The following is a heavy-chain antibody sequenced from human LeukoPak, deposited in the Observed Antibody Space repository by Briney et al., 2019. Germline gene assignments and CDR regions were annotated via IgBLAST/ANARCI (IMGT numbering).Heavy chain of an antibody. CDR2: IYYSGST. CDR3: ARDLPSSCRGCVGY. V-gene: IGHV4-39*07. Sequence: SETLSLTCTVSGGSISSSSYYWGWIRQPPGKGLEWIGSIYYSGSTYYNPSLKSRVTISVDTSKNQFSLKLSSVTAADTAVYYCARDLPSSCRGCVGYWGQGTLVTVSS. CDR1: GGSISSSSYY. J-gene: IGHJ4*02. D-gene: IGHD6-6*01.